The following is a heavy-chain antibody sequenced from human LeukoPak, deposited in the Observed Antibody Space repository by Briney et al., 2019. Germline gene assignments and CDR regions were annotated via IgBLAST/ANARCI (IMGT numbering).Heavy chain of an antibody. Sequence: GGSLRLSCAASGFTFSSYGMHWVRQAPGKGLEWVAVISYDGSNKYYADSVKGRFTISRDNSKNTLYLQMNSLRGEDTAVYYCAKDSGSYRGFDYWGQGTLVTVSS. D-gene: IGHD1-26*01. CDR1: GFTFSSYG. J-gene: IGHJ4*02. CDR3: AKDSGSYRGFDY. V-gene: IGHV3-30*18. CDR2: ISYDGSNK.